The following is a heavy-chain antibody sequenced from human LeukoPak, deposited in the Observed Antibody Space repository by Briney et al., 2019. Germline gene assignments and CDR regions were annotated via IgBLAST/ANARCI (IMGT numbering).Heavy chain of an antibody. V-gene: IGHV3-74*01. CDR1: GFTFSSYW. D-gene: IGHD3-22*01. CDR2: IKSDGST. CDR3: ARAPSEIGGYYPEYFRH. Sequence: LSGGSLRLSCAASGFTFSSYWMHWVRQAPGKGLVWVSRIKSDGSTNYADSVKGRFTISRDNAKNTLSLQMNSLRAEDTGVYYCARAPSEIGGYYPEYFRHWGQGTLVTVSS. J-gene: IGHJ1*01.